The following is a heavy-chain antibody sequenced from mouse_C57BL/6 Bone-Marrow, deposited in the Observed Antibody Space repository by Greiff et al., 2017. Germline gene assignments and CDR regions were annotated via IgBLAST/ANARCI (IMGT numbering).Heavy chain of an antibody. J-gene: IGHJ3*01. V-gene: IGHV5-17*01. D-gene: IGHD1-1*01. Sequence: EVKLVESGGGLVKPGGSLKLSCAASGFPFSDYGMHWVRQAPGKGLEWVAYISSGSSTINYADNVKGRFTISRDKSKITLFLQMTRLSSEDTAMYYCAMNYGFADWGQGTLVTVSA. CDR2: ISSGSSTI. CDR3: AMNYGFAD. CDR1: GFPFSDYG.